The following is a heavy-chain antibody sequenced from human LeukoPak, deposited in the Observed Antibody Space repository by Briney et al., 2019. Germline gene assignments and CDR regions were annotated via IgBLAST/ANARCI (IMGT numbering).Heavy chain of an antibody. V-gene: IGHV4-59*08. J-gene: IGHJ6*02. D-gene: IGHD5-18*01. CDR2: IYYSGGT. CDR1: GGSISSYY. Sequence: SETLSLTCTVSGGSISSYYWSWIRQPPGKGLEWIGYIYYSGGTNYNPSLKSRVTISVDTSKNQFSLKLSSVTAADTAVYYCARSEVDTAMVNAYYYYGMDVWGQGTTVTVSS. CDR3: ARSEVDTAMVNAYYYYGMDV.